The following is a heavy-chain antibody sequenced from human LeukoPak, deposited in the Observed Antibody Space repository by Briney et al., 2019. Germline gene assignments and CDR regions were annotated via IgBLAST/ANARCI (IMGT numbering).Heavy chain of an antibody. J-gene: IGHJ4*02. V-gene: IGHV3-7*01. Sequence: GGSLRLSCEDSGFTFSSYWMSWVRQAPGKGLEWVANMNQDGSEKSYVDSVKGRFTISRDNAKKSAYLQMNSLRAEDTAVYYCTRDSGYCRFDYWGQGTLVTVSA. CDR3: TRDSGYCRFDY. D-gene: IGHD3-22*01. CDR1: GFTFSSYW. CDR2: MNQDGSEK.